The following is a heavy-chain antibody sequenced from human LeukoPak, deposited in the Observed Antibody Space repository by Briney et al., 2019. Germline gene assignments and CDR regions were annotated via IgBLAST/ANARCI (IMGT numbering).Heavy chain of an antibody. CDR2: ISGDGSST. V-gene: IGHV3-43*02. CDR3: AKDRNGYSYDFFDY. CDR1: GFTFDDYA. J-gene: IGHJ4*02. D-gene: IGHD5-18*01. Sequence: PGGSLRLSCAASGFTFDDYAMHWVRQAPGKGLEWASLISGDGSSTYYADSVKGRFTISRDNSKTSLYLQMNSLRTEDTALYYCAKDRNGYSYDFFDYWGQGTLVTVSS.